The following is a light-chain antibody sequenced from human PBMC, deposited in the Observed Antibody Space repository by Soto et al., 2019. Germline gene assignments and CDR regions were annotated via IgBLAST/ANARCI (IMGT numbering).Light chain of an antibody. Sequence: EIVMTQSPATLSVSPGERVTLSCRASQSVTNNLAWYQHKPGQAPRLLISNAATRATGVPARFSGSGSGTDFTLTISSLQSEDFAVYYCQQYDDWPPRYTFGQGTKLEIK. CDR1: QSVTNN. CDR3: QQYDDWPPRYT. J-gene: IGKJ2*01. CDR2: NAA. V-gene: IGKV3-15*01.